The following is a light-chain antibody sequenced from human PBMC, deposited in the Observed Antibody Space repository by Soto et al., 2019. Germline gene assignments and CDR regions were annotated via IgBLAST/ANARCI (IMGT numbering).Light chain of an antibody. Sequence: QSALTQPASVSGSPGQSITVPCTGASSDVGSYNLVSWYQQHPGKAPKLMIYEVSKRPSGVSNRFSGSKSGNTASLTISGLQAEDEADYYFCSYAGSGRRVFGTGTKVTVL. CDR3: CSYAGSGRRV. V-gene: IGLV2-23*02. CDR2: EVS. CDR1: SSDVGSYNL. J-gene: IGLJ1*01.